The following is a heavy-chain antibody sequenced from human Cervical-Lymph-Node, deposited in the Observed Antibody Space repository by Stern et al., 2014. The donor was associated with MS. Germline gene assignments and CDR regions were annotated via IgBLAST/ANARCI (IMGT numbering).Heavy chain of an antibody. Sequence: QVTLRESGPTLVKPTQTLTLTCTFSGFSLSTRGVGVGRIRQPPGKALEWLALIYWDDDKRYSPFLTRMLTITQDNYNNQVVHTRTNMDPVDTATYYCAHRQVATILDYWGQGTLVTVSS. CDR2: IYWDDDK. CDR3: AHRQVATILDY. D-gene: IGHD5-12*01. V-gene: IGHV2-5*02. CDR1: GFSLSTRGVG. J-gene: IGHJ4*02.